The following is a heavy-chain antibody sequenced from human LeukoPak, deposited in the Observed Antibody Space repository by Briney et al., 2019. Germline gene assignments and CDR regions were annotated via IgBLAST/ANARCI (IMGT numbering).Heavy chain of an antibody. CDR2: IRYDENTK. Sequence: GGSLRLSCAASGFTFSSYEMNWVRQAPGKGLEWVACIRYDENTKYYVDSVKGRFTVSRDNSKNTLYLQMDRLRADDTAVYYCAKENTRDGYRHFHKWGQGTLVTVSS. CDR3: AKENTRDGYRHFHK. V-gene: IGHV3-30*02. CDR1: GFTFSSYE. D-gene: IGHD5-24*01. J-gene: IGHJ4*02.